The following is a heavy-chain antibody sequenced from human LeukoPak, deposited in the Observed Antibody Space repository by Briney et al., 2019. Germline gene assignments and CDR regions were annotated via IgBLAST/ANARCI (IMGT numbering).Heavy chain of an antibody. CDR3: ARAGPIAAAAYNWFDP. V-gene: IGHV1-2*02. Sequence: ASVKVSCKASGYTFTGYYMHWVRQAPGQGLEWMGWINPNSGGTNYAQKFQGRVTMTRDTSISTAYMELSRLRSDDTAVYYCARAGPIAAAAYNWFDPRGQGTLVTVSS. CDR1: GYTFTGYY. D-gene: IGHD6-13*01. CDR2: INPNSGGT. J-gene: IGHJ5*02.